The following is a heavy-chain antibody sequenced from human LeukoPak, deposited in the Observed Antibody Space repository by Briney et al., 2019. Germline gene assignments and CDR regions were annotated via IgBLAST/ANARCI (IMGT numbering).Heavy chain of an antibody. V-gene: IGHV3-21*01. CDR3: ATDRYSSDWFFVEMAVDY. J-gene: IGHJ4*02. D-gene: IGHD6-13*01. CDR2: ISRSSSYI. CDR1: GFTFTTYD. Sequence: GALRLSCAASGFTFTTYDMKWVRQAPGKGLEWVSSISRSSSYIYYADSVKGRFTISRDNARNSLFLQMNSLRAEDTAVYYCATDRYSSDWFFVEMAVDYWGQGTPVTVSS.